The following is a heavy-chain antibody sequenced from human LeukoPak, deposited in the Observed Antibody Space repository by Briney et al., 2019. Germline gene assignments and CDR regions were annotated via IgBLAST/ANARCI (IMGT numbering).Heavy chain of an antibody. CDR1: GFTISSYW. J-gene: IGHJ4*02. CDR2: IKQDGSEE. V-gene: IGHV3-7*03. CDR3: ARRYFDY. Sequence: GGSLRLSCVASGFTISSYWMHWVRQAPGKGLEWVANIKQDGSEEYYVDSVKGRFTISRDNANNSLYLQMNSLRAEDTAVYYCARRYFDYWGQGILVTVSS.